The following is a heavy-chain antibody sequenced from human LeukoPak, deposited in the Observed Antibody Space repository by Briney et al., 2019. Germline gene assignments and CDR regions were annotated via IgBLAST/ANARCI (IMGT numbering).Heavy chain of an antibody. V-gene: IGHV3-23*01. CDR3: ATTKPARRYFDY. J-gene: IGHJ4*02. D-gene: IGHD5-12*01. CDR1: GFTFSSNP. Sequence: PGGSLRLSCAGSGFTFSSNPLSWVRQAPGKGLEWVSAISGSGANTYYGDSVRGRLTISRDNSKNTLYLQMNTLRADDTAVYYCATTKPARRYFDYWGQGILVTVSS. CDR2: ISGSGANT.